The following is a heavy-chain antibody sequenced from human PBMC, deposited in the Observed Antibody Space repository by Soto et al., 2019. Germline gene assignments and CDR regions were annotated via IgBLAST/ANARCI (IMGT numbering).Heavy chain of an antibody. CDR3: ARAWGRTNWFDP. Sequence: QVQLQQWGAGLLKPSETLSLTCAVYGGSFSGYYWSWIRQPPGKGLEWIGEINHSGSTNYNPSLKSRVTISVDTSKNQFSLKLSSVTAADTAVYYCARAWGRTNWFDPWGQRTLVTVSS. CDR1: GGSFSGYY. V-gene: IGHV4-34*01. D-gene: IGHD3-16*01. CDR2: INHSGST. J-gene: IGHJ5*02.